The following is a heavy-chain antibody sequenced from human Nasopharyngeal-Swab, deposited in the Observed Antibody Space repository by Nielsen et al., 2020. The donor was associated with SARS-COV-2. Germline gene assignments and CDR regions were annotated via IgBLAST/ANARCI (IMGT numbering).Heavy chain of an antibody. CDR1: GGSISSYY. CDR3: ASKDHAGYCSSTSCYTDYYYMDV. J-gene: IGHJ6*03. V-gene: IGHV4-59*01. D-gene: IGHD2-2*02. CDR2: FYYSGST. Sequence: SETLSLTCTVSGGSISSYYWSWIRQPPGKGLEWIGSFYYSGSTNYNPSLKSRVTISVDTSKNQFSLKLSSVTAADTAVYYCASKDHAGYCSSTSCYTDYYYMDVWGKGTTVTVSS.